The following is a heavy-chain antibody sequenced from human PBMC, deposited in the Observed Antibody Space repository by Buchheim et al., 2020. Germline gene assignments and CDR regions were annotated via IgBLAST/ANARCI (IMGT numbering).Heavy chain of an antibody. Sequence: EVHLVESGGGLVQPGGSLRLSCAASGFTFTNYWMSWVRQVPEKGLEWVANIKYDASQKYYVDSVKGRFTISRDNAKSSLYLQMSSLRAEDTAVYYCASPGGPWGQGTL. CDR3: ASPGGP. CDR2: IKYDASQK. J-gene: IGHJ5*02. V-gene: IGHV3-7*03. CDR1: GFTFTNYW. D-gene: IGHD1-1*01.